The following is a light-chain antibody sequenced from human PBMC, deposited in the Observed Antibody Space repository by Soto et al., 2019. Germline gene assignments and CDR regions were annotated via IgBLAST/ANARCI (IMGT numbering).Light chain of an antibody. CDR3: QKFNTAPLT. Sequence: DIQMTQSPSSLSASVGDRVTITCRASQDISVYFARYQQKPGKVPKLLIYSASTLQSGVPSRFSGSGSGTDFTLTISSLQPEDVATYYCQKFNTAPLTFGQGTRLEIK. J-gene: IGKJ5*01. CDR1: QDISVY. V-gene: IGKV1-27*01. CDR2: SAS.